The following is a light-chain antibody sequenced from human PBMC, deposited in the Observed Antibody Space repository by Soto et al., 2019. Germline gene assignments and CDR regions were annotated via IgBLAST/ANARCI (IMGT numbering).Light chain of an antibody. CDR2: GSS. J-gene: IGKJ3*01. CDR3: QHYDNTPPSVT. V-gene: IGKV3-20*01. Sequence: EIVWTHSPNTLYLTPGERATLSCRPSQSLTSAYLVWYQQKPGLAPRLLIYGSSNRATGIPDRFSGSGSGTDFTLTISRLEPEDFAVYYCQHYDNTPPSVTFGPGTKVDIK. CDR1: QSLTSAY.